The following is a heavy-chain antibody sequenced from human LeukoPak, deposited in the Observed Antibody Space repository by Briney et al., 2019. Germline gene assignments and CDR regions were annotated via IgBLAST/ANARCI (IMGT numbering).Heavy chain of an antibody. Sequence: GGSLRLSCAASGFTFDDYAMHWVRQAPGKGLEWVAVIRYDGSNKYYADSVKGRFTISRDNSKNTLYLQMNSLRAEDTAVYYCARDPSGSYGYWGQGTLVTVSS. CDR3: ARDPSGSYGY. V-gene: IGHV3-33*08. D-gene: IGHD1-26*01. CDR2: IRYDGSNK. CDR1: GFTFDDYA. J-gene: IGHJ4*02.